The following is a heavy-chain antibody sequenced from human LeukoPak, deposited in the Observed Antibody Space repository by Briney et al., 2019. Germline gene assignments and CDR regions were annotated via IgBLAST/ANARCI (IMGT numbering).Heavy chain of an antibody. V-gene: IGHV3-49*04. CDR2: IRSKAYGGAT. J-gene: IGHJ4*02. D-gene: IGHD4-23*01. CDR3: AREFWDYGGNSGANYFDY. CDR1: GFIFGDYA. Sequence: PGGSLRLSCTASGFIFGDYAMSWVRQAPGKGLEWVGFIRSKAYGGATEYAASVRGRFTISRDDSKSIAYLQMSSLKTEDTAVYSCAREFWDYGGNSGANYFDYWGQGTLVTVSS.